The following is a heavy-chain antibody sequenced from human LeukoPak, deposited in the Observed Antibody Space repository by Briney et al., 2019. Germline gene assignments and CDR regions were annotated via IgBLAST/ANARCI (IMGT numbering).Heavy chain of an antibody. CDR1: GFSFSSYG. CDR3: ASGGYSFFY. CDR2: IKQDGSEK. Sequence: GGSLRLSCAASGFSFSSYGMNWVRQAPGKGLEWVANIKQDGSEKYYVDSVKGRFTISRDNAKNSLYLQMNSLRAEDTAVYYCASGGYSFFYWGQGTLVTVSS. D-gene: IGHD6-19*01. J-gene: IGHJ4*02. V-gene: IGHV3-7*03.